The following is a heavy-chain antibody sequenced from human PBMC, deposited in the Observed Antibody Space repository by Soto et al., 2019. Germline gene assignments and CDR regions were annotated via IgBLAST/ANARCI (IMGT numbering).Heavy chain of an antibody. J-gene: IGHJ6*02. CDR1: GYTFTSYY. V-gene: IGHV1-46*01. D-gene: IGHD3-3*01. CDR3: ARVTAGFLEWLSPMDV. CDR2: INPSGGST. Sequence: ASVKVSCKASGYTFTSYYMHWVRQAPGQGLEWMGIINPSGGSTSYAQKFQGRVTMTRDTSTSTVYMELSSLRSEDTAVYYCARVTAGFLEWLSPMDVWGQRTTVTVSS.